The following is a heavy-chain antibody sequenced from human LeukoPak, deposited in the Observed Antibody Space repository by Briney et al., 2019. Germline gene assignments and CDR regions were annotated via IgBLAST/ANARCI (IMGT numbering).Heavy chain of an antibody. J-gene: IGHJ4*02. CDR1: GFTFSNYA. CDR2: VSYDGSNK. Sequence: PGGSLRLSCAASGFTFSNYAMHWVRQAPDKGLEWVAVVSYDGSNKYYADSVKGRFTVSRDNSKNTLYLQMNSLRAEDTAVSYCALGDSLGELSSSFEYWGQGTLVTVSS. CDR3: ALGDSLGELSSSFEY. V-gene: IGHV3-30*04. D-gene: IGHD3-16*02.